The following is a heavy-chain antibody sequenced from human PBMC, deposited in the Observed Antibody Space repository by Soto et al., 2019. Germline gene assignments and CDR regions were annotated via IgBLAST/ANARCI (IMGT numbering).Heavy chain of an antibody. Sequence: SHTLSLTCAISGDSVSSKSAAWNWIRQSPSRGLEWLGRTYYRSKWSTDYAISVKSRITXXXDXXXNXFXXQLXSVTPEDTAVYYCTRALSGSYDHWGQGTLVTVSS. CDR3: TRALSGSYDH. V-gene: IGHV6-1*01. D-gene: IGHD1-26*01. J-gene: IGHJ5*02. CDR2: TYYRSKWST. CDR1: GDSVSSKSAA.